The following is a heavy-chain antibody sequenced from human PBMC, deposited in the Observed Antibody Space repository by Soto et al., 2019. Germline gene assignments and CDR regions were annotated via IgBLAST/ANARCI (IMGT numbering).Heavy chain of an antibody. CDR3: ATPFADRVYGNYYYYYMDV. D-gene: IGHD2-8*01. V-gene: IGHV3-11*01. Sequence: GGSLRLSCAASGFTFSDYYMSWIRQAPGKGLEWVSYISSSGSTIYYADSVKGRFTISRDNAKNSLYLQMNSLRAEDTAVYYCATPFADRVYGNYYYYYMDVWGKGTTVTVSS. CDR2: ISSSGSTI. CDR1: GFTFSDYY. J-gene: IGHJ6*03.